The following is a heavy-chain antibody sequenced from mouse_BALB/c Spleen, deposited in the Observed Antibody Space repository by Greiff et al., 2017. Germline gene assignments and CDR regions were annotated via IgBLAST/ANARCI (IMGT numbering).Heavy chain of an antibody. CDR2: ISYSGST. V-gene: IGHV3-2*02. Sequence: DVQLQESGPGLVKPSQSLSLTCTVTGYSITSDYAWNWIRQFPGNKLEWMGYISYSGSTSYNPSLKSRISITRDTSKNQFFLQLNSVTTEDTATYYCARWGDYAMDYWGQGTSVTVSS. CDR3: ARWGDYAMDY. J-gene: IGHJ4*01. CDR1: GYSITSDYA.